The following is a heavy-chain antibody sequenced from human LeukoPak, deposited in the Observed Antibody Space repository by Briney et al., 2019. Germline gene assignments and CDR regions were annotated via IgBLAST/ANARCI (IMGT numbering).Heavy chain of an antibody. D-gene: IGHD2-2*02. J-gene: IGHJ3*02. Sequence: GGSLRLSCAASGFTFSSYAMIWVRQAPGKVLEWVSAISGSGGSTYYADSVKGRFTISRDNSKTTLYLQMNSLRAEDTAVYYCAKDKTRCSSTSCYTRDAFDIWGQGTMVTVSS. V-gene: IGHV3-23*01. CDR3: AKDKTRCSSTSCYTRDAFDI. CDR2: ISGSGGST. CDR1: GFTFSSYA.